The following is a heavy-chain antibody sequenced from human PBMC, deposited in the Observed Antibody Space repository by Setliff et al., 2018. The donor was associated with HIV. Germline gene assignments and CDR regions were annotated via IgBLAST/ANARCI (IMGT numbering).Heavy chain of an antibody. Sequence: GESLKISCKGSGYSFTSYWIGWVRQVPGKGLEWMGIIYPGDSDTRYSPSFQGQVTISADKSISTAYLQWSSLKASDTAIYYCARGSSSVNYYHYGLDVWGQGTTVTVSS. J-gene: IGHJ6*02. D-gene: IGHD3-10*01. CDR3: ARGSSSVNYYHYGLDV. CDR2: IYPGDSDT. CDR1: GYSFTSYW. V-gene: IGHV5-51*01.